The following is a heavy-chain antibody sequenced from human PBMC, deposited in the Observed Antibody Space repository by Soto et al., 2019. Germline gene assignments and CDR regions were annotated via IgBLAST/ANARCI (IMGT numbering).Heavy chain of an antibody. Sequence: SGPTLVNPTQTLTLTCTFSGFSLSTSGMCVSWIRQPPGKALEWLARIDWDDDKFYSKSLKTRLTISKDTSKNQVVLTMTNMDPVDTATYYCGGDSSGYDAFDIWGQGTMVTVSS. CDR1: GFSLSTSGMC. CDR2: IDWDDDK. V-gene: IGHV2-70*17. J-gene: IGHJ3*02. D-gene: IGHD3-22*01. CDR3: GGDSSGYDAFDI.